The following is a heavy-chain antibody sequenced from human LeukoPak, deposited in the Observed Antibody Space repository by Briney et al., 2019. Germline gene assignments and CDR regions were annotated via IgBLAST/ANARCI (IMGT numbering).Heavy chain of an antibody. J-gene: IGHJ3*02. CDR2: INHSGST. CDR3: ARETYYYDSSGPDAFDI. D-gene: IGHD3-22*01. CDR1: GGSFSGYY. Sequence: SETLSVTCGISGGSFSGYYWTWIRQPPGKGLEWIGEINHSGSTNYNPSLKSRVTISVDTSKNQFSLKLNSVTAADTAVYYCARETYYYDSSGPDAFDIWGQGTMVTVSS. V-gene: IGHV4-34*01.